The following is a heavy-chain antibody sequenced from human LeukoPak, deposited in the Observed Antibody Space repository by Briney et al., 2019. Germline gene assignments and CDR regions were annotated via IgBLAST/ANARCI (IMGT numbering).Heavy chain of an antibody. J-gene: IGHJ3*02. V-gene: IGHV5-51*01. CDR3: ARRDSGTYSIRDAFDI. Sequence: GESLKISCKGSGYSFSTYWIAWVRQMPGKGLEWMGIIYPDDSDTRYSPSFQGQVTISADKSISTAYLQWSSLKASDTAMYYCARRDSGTYSIRDAFDIWGQGTMVTVSS. CDR1: GYSFSTYW. CDR2: IYPDDSDT. D-gene: IGHD1-26*01.